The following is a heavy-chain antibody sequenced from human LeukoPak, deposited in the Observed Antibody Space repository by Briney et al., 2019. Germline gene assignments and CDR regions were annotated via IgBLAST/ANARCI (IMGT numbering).Heavy chain of an antibody. Sequence: GGSLRLSCAASGFTVSSNYMSWDRQAPGKRLEWVSAIYSGGSTYYADSVKGRFTISRDNSKNTLYLQMNSLRAEDTAVYYCARADFSSSWSLGYWGQGTLVTVSA. CDR2: IYSGGST. CDR3: ARADFSSSWSLGY. V-gene: IGHV3-53*01. J-gene: IGHJ4*02. D-gene: IGHD6-13*01. CDR1: GFTVSSNY.